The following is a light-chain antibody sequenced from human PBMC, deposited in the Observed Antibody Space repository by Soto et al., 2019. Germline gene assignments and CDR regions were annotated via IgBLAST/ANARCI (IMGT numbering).Light chain of an antibody. CDR3: QQSYSTPLT. J-gene: IGKJ4*01. V-gene: IGKV1-39*01. Sequence: DIQMTQSPSSLSVSVGDRVTITCRASQSIGGFLNWYQQKLGKAPKLLIYAASSLQSGVPSRFSGSGSGTDFTLTISSLQPEDFATYYCQQSYSTPLTSGGATKVDIK. CDR2: AAS. CDR1: QSIGGF.